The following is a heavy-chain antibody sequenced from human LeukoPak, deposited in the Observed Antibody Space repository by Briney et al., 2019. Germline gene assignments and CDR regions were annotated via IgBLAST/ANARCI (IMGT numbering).Heavy chain of an antibody. CDR1: GFTFSSYA. Sequence: QPGGSLRLSCAASGFTFSSYAMSWVRQAPGKGLEWVSAISGSGGSTYYADSVKGRFTISRDNSKNTLYLQMNSLRAEDTAVYYCAKEADLMRFLEWISSAAGGFFDYWGQATLVTVSS. CDR2: ISGSGGST. D-gene: IGHD3-3*01. CDR3: AKEADLMRFLEWISSAAGGFFDY. V-gene: IGHV3-23*01. J-gene: IGHJ4*02.